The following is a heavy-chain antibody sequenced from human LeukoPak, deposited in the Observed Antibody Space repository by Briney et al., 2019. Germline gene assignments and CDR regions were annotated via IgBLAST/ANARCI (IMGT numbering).Heavy chain of an antibody. CDR1: GFTVSTYA. CDR3: AKDYHSSGTYHDY. J-gene: IGHJ4*02. D-gene: IGHD3-10*01. Sequence: QSGGSLRLSCAASGFTVSTYAMSWVRQAPGKGLEWVSGISRSGGRTYNADSVKGRFTISSDDSKNMLYLQMNNLRAEDTAVYYCAKDYHSSGTYHDYWGQGTLVTVSS. CDR2: ISRSGGRT. V-gene: IGHV3-23*01.